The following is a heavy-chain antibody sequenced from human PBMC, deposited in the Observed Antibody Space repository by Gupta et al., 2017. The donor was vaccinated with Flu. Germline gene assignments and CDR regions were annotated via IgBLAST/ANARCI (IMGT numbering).Heavy chain of an antibody. V-gene: IGHV1-69*01. D-gene: IGHD2-15*01. J-gene: IGHJ4*02. CDR2: IIPVFGPT. CDR1: GVTFSAYA. CDR3: ARKGGGHCSGGTCYSFDY. Sequence: QVQLVQSGAEVKKPGSSVKVSCQASGVTFSAYAINWVRRAPGQGLEWMGGIIPVFGPTKYAQKFQGRGTITADESTNTAYLELSSLRSEDTAVYYCARKGGGHCSGGTCYSFDYWGQGTLVTVSS.